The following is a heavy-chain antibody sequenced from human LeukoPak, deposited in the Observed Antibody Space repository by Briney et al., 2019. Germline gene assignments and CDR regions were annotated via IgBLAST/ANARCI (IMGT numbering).Heavy chain of an antibody. CDR3: ARSGYSSPKNWFDP. CDR1: GGSISSSYSL. Sequence: PSETLSLTCTVSGGSISSSYSLWDWIRQAPGKGLEWIGSVYYSGTTYYNPSVKSRVTISVDTSNNQFSLKLSSVTAADTALYYCARSGYSSPKNWFDPWGQGTLVTVSS. V-gene: IGHV4-39*01. CDR2: VYYSGTT. J-gene: IGHJ5*02. D-gene: IGHD5-12*01.